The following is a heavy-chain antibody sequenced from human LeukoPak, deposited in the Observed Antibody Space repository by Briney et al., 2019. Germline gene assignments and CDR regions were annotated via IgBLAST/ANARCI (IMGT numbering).Heavy chain of an antibody. Sequence: GGSLRLSCAASGFTFDDYAMHWVRQAPGKGLEWVSLISGDGGSTYYADSVEGRFTISRDNSKNSLYLQMNSLRTEDTALYYCANGTYPWELLFGYWGQGTLVTVSS. J-gene: IGHJ4*02. V-gene: IGHV3-43*02. CDR3: ANGTYPWELLFGY. CDR1: GFTFDDYA. D-gene: IGHD1-26*01. CDR2: ISGDGGST.